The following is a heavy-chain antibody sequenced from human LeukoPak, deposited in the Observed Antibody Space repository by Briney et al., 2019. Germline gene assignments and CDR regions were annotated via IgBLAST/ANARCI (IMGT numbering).Heavy chain of an antibody. D-gene: IGHD3-22*01. CDR2: IIPIFGTA. Sequence: ASVKVSCKASGGTFSSYAISWVRQAPGQGLEWMGGIIPIFGTANYAQKFQGRVTITADESTNTAYMELSSLRSEDTAVYYCARAPPYYYDSSGYYYNWFDPWGQGTLVTVSS. V-gene: IGHV1-69*13. J-gene: IGHJ5*02. CDR1: GGTFSSYA. CDR3: ARAPPYYYDSSGYYYNWFDP.